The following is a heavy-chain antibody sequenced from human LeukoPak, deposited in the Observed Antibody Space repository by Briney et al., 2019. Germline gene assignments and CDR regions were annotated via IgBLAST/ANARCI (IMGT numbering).Heavy chain of an antibody. V-gene: IGHV4-31*03. Sequence: PSETLSLTCTVSGGSISSGGYYWSWIRQHPGKGLEWIGYIYYSGSTYYNPSLKSRVTISVDTSKNQFSLKLSSVTAADTAVYYCARVLTRYYYDSSGYKGPYYFDYWGQGTLVTVSS. J-gene: IGHJ4*02. CDR2: IYYSGST. CDR1: GGSISSGGYY. CDR3: ARVLTRYYYDSSGYKGPYYFDY. D-gene: IGHD3-22*01.